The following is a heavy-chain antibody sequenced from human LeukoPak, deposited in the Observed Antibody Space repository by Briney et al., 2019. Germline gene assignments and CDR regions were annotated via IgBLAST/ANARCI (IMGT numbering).Heavy chain of an antibody. CDR1: GYTFTNYY. CDR2: ISGYNGNT. J-gene: IGHJ3*02. CDR3: ARDGRGGSFDI. D-gene: IGHD3-16*01. V-gene: IGHV1-18*01. Sequence: GASVNVSCKASGYTFTNYYISWVRQAPGQGLEWMGWISGYNGNTNYAQKLQGRVTMTTDTSTSTAYMELRSLRSDDTAVYYCARDGRGGSFDIWGQGTMVTVSS.